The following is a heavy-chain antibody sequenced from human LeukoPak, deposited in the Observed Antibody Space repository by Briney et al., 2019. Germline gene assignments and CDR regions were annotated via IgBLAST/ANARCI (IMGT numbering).Heavy chain of an antibody. CDR2: ISGSGGST. Sequence: GESLKISCAASGFTFSSYAMSWVRQAPGKGLEWVSAISGSGGSTYYADSVKGRFTISRDNSKNTLYLQMNSLRAEDTAVYYCAKPLRSDPYYFDYWGQGTLVTVSS. J-gene: IGHJ4*02. CDR3: AKPLRSDPYYFDY. V-gene: IGHV3-23*01. CDR1: GFTFSSYA.